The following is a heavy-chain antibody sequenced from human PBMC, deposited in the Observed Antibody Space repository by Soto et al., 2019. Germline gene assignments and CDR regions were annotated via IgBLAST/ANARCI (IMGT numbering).Heavy chain of an antibody. Sequence: SETLSLTCTVSGGSISSGGYYWSWIRQHPGKGLEWIGYIYYSGSTYYNPSLKSRVTISVDTSKNQFSLKLSSVTAADTAVYYCARVRPPILRQPHLLDYWGQGTLVTVS. J-gene: IGHJ4*02. D-gene: IGHD3-3*01. CDR2: IYYSGST. V-gene: IGHV4-31*03. CDR1: GGSISSGGYY. CDR3: ARVRPPILRQPHLLDY.